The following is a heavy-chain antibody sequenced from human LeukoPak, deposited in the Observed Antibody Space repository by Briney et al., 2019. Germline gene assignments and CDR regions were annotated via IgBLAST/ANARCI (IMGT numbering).Heavy chain of an antibody. CDR1: GFIFSSYW. V-gene: IGHV3-74*01. D-gene: IGHD1-26*01. CDR2: INSDGSST. CDR3: ARGGELLYYYYGMDV. J-gene: IGHJ6*02. Sequence: PGGSLRLSCAASGFIFSSYWMHWVRQAPGKGLVWVSRINSDGSSTSYADSVKGRFTISRDNAKNTLYLQMNSLRAEDTAVYYCARGGELLYYYYGMDVWGQGTTVTVSS.